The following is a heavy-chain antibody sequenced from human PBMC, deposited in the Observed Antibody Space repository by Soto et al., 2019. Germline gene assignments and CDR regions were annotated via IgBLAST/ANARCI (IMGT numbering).Heavy chain of an antibody. Sequence: QVQLVESGGDVVQPGRSLRLSCAASGFTFSTYAMHWVRQAPGRGLEWVAVISYEGSIKNYADSVKGRFTSSRDKSQCTLLRQMDVLRSDDTAVYYCARQPWLEYWGQGSLFAVPS. D-gene: IGHD6-19*01. V-gene: IGHV3-30-3*01. CDR3: ARQPWLEY. J-gene: IGHJ4*02. CDR2: ISYEGSIK. CDR1: GFTFSTYA.